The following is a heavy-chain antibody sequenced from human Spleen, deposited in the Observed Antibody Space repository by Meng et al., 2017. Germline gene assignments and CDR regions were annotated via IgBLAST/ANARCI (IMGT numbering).Heavy chain of an antibody. CDR3: ARDLILQWELQGGMDV. D-gene: IGHD1-26*01. V-gene: IGHV3-21*01. J-gene: IGHJ6*02. CDR2: IISSGSYI. Sequence: EVQLVESGGGLVKPGGSLRLSCAASGFTFSGYNMNWVRQAPGKGLEWVSSIISSGSYIYYADSVRGRFTISRDNAKSSLFLQMNSLRVEDTAVYYCARDLILQWELQGGMDVWGQGTTVTVSS. CDR1: GFTFSGYN.